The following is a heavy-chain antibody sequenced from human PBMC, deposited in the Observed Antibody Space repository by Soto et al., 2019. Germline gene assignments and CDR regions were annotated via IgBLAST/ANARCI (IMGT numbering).Heavy chain of an antibody. CDR1: GGSFSGYY. J-gene: IGHJ6*02. Sequence: SETLSLTCAVYGGSFSGYYWSWIRQPPGKGLEWIGEINHSGSTNYNPSLKSRVTISVDTSKNQFSLKLSSVTAADTAVYYCAYSSGWYYYYGMDVWGQGTTVNVSS. CDR3: AYSSGWYYYYGMDV. V-gene: IGHV4-34*01. D-gene: IGHD6-19*01. CDR2: INHSGST.